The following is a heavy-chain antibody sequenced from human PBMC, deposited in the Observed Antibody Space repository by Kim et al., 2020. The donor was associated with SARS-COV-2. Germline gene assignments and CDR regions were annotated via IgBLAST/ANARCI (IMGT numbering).Heavy chain of an antibody. D-gene: IGHD3-22*01. Sequence: ASVKVSCKASGYTFTSYYMHWVRQAPGQGLEWMGIINPSGGSTSYAQKFQGRVTMTRDTSTSTVYMELSSLRSEDTAVYYCARDENYYDSSGLGGDYWGQGTLVTVSS. CDR3: ARDENYYDSSGLGGDY. CDR1: GYTFTSYY. J-gene: IGHJ4*02. V-gene: IGHV1-46*01. CDR2: INPSGGST.